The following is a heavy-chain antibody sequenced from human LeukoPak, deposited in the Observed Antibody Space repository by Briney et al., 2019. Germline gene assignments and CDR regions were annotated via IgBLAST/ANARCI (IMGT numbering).Heavy chain of an antibody. V-gene: IGHV4-59*01. CDR3: ARVVSGSYSNEYFQH. J-gene: IGHJ1*01. CDR2: VYYTGNT. Sequence: SETLSLTCTVSGGSISSYYWSWIRQPPGKGLEWIGYVYYTGNTDYNRSLKSRVTISVDTSKNQFPLRLSSVTAADTAVYYCARVVSGSYSNEYFQHWGQGTLVTVSS. D-gene: IGHD1-26*01. CDR1: GGSISSYY.